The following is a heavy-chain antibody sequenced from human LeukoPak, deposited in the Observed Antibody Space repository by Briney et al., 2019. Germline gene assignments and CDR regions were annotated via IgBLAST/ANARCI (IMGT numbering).Heavy chain of an antibody. CDR1: GGTFSSYA. J-gene: IGHJ4*02. CDR2: IIPIFGTA. Sequence: SVKVSCKASGGTFSSYAISWVRQAPGQGLEWMGGIIPIFGTANYAQKFQGRVTITADESTSAAYMELSSLRSEDTAVYYCAAGTKIVPAAPFDYWGQGTLVTVSS. CDR3: AAGTKIVPAAPFDY. D-gene: IGHD2-2*01. V-gene: IGHV1-69*13.